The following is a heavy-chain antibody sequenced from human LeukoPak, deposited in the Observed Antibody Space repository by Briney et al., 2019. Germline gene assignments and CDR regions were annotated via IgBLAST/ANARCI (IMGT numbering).Heavy chain of an antibody. Sequence: ASVKVSCKASGCTFSSYAISWVRQAPGQGLEWMGWISAYNGNTNYAQKLQRRVTMATDTSTSTAYMELRSLRSDDTAVYYCARDRSGSYLMDYYYYYMDVWGKGTTVTISS. D-gene: IGHD1-26*01. CDR3: ARDRSGSYLMDYYYYYMDV. V-gene: IGHV1-18*01. CDR2: ISAYNGNT. CDR1: GCTFSSYA. J-gene: IGHJ6*03.